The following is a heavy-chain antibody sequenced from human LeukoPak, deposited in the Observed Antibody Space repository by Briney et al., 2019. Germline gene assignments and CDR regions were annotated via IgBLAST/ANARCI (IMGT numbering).Heavy chain of an antibody. CDR1: GVSFCEYY. V-gene: IGHV4-34*01. J-gene: IGHJ4*02. CDR2: INHSGYT. D-gene: IGHD3-10*01. CDR3: TRMSAGHDY. Sequence: SETLSLTCAVSGVSFCEYYWIWVRQTPGKGLEWIGEINHSGYTNDSPSLKSRVTLSIDTSRKQFSLNLRSVTVADTGIYYCTRMSAGHDYWGQGTLVTVSS.